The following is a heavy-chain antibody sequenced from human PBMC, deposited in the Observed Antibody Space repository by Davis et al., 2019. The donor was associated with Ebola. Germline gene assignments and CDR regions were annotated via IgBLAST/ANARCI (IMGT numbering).Heavy chain of an antibody. J-gene: IGHJ4*02. V-gene: IGHV3-23*01. D-gene: IGHD1-26*01. Sequence: GESLKISCAASGFTFSNYAMSWVRQAPGEGLEWVSGISASGADIKYADSVKGRFTISRDNARNSMYLQMNSLRDDDTAVYYCARIVGATFLDYWGQGALVTVSS. CDR1: GFTFSNYA. CDR2: ISASGADI. CDR3: ARIVGATFLDY.